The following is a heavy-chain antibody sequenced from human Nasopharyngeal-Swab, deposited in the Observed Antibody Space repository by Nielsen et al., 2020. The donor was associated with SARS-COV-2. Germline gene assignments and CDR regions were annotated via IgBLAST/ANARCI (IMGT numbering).Heavy chain of an antibody. J-gene: IGHJ6*02. D-gene: IGHD3-10*01. Sequence: ASVKVSCKVSGYTLPELSMHWVRQAPGQGLEWMGGFDPEDGETIYAQKFQGRVTMTEDTSTDTAYMELSSLRSEDTAVYYCATDSPYGSGSYHYYYYYGMDVWGQGTTVTASS. CDR1: GYTLPELS. CDR2: FDPEDGET. V-gene: IGHV1-24*01. CDR3: ATDSPYGSGSYHYYYYYGMDV.